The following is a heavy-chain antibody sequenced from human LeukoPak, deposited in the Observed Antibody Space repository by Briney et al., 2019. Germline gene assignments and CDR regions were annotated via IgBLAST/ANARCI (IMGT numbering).Heavy chain of an antibody. CDR3: ARGRHGIVDTAMVGRGGYNWFDP. V-gene: IGHV4-34*01. CDR1: GGSSSGYY. CDR2: INHSGST. J-gene: IGHJ5*02. D-gene: IGHD5-18*01. Sequence: PSETLSLTCAVYGGSSSGYYWSWIRQPPGKGLEWIGEINHSGSTNYNPSLKSRVTISVDTSKNQFSLKLSSVTAADTAVYYCARGRHGIVDTAMVGRGGYNWFDPWGQGTLVTVSS.